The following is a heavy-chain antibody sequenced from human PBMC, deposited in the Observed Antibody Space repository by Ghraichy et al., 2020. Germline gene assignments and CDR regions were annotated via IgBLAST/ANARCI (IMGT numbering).Heavy chain of an antibody. J-gene: IGHJ6*02. CDR3: ARGSRVVRFYYYDGMDV. D-gene: IGHD4-23*01. CDR1: GFSLADYS. V-gene: IGHV3-48*02. Sequence: GGSLRLSCVGSGFSLADYSLNWVRQSPGKGLEWVSYITASSKTIFYADSVRGRFTISRDNAQNSLYLQMKSLRDDDTAVYYCARGSRVVRFYYYDGMDVWGQGTTVTVSS. CDR2: ITASSKTI.